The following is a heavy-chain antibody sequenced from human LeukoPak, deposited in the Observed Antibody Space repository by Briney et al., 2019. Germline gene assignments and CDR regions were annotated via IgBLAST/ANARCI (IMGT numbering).Heavy chain of an antibody. CDR1: GFSGNIIH. D-gene: IGHD2-15*01. Sequence: GGSLLLYCPASGFSGNIIHIIWVRQAPWKGPEWVSVIYSSGNTYYADSVKGRFTISRDNSKNTVYLQMNSLRAEDTAVYYCAFDLLDYWGQGTLVTVSS. J-gene: IGHJ4*02. CDR3: AFDLLDY. V-gene: IGHV3-53*01. CDR2: IYSSGNT.